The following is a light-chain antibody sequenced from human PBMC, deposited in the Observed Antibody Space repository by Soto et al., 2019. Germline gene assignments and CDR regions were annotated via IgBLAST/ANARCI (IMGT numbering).Light chain of an antibody. CDR1: QSISRW. CDR3: QQYSTYWT. CDR2: DAS. J-gene: IGKJ1*01. V-gene: IGKV1-5*01. Sequence: DIQITQSPSTLSASLGARAASTFRASQSISRWLAWYQQRPGKAPQLLIYDASDLESGVPSRFSGSGSGTEFTLTISSLQPDDSATYFCQQYSTYWTFGQGTKV.